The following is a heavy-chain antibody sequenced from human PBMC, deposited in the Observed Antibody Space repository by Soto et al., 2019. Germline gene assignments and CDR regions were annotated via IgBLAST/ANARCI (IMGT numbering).Heavy chain of an antibody. CDR3: VRGGGGGLFDP. D-gene: IGHD2-15*01. J-gene: IGHJ5*02. CDR1: GFTFSSYA. Sequence: GGSLRLSCAASGFTFSSYAMSWVPQAPGKGLEWVSAISGSGGSTYYADSVKGRFTTSRDNAKRSLYLQMMSLTAEDTAIYYCVRGGGGGLFDPWGQGTMVTVSS. V-gene: IGHV3-23*01. CDR2: ISGSGGST.